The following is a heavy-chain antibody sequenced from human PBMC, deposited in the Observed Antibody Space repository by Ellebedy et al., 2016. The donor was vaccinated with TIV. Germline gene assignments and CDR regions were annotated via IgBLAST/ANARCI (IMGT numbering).Heavy chain of an antibody. CDR2: ISGSGGST. CDR3: ARSRGWRDCFDI. Sequence: GGSLRLSCVASGFTFSSYAMRWVRQAPGKGLEWVSAISGSGGSTYYADSVKGRFTISRGNAENSLYLQMDSLRADDSAVYYCARSRGWRDCFDIWGQGTMVTVSS. J-gene: IGHJ3*02. CDR1: GFTFSSYA. V-gene: IGHV3-23*01. D-gene: IGHD6-19*01.